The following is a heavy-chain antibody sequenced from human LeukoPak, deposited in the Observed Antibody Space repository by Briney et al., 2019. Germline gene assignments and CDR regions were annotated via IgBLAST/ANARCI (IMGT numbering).Heavy chain of an antibody. Sequence: PGGSLRLSCAASGFTFSSYGMHWVRQAPGKGLEWVAFIRYDGSNKYYADSVKGRFTISRDNSKNTLYLQMNSLRAEDTAVYYCAKDPAGIVGKFDYWGQGNLVTVSS. CDR3: AKDPAGIVGKFDY. J-gene: IGHJ4*02. V-gene: IGHV3-30*02. CDR2: IRYDGSNK. CDR1: GFTFSSYG. D-gene: IGHD1-26*01.